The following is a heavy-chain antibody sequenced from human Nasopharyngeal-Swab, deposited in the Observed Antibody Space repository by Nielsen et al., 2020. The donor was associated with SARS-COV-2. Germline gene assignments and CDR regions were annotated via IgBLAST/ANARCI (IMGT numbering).Heavy chain of an antibody. CDR3: ARDQDFDWSFDY. CDR2: IYSGGST. J-gene: IGHJ4*02. Sequence: GGSLRLSCAASGFTVSSNYMSWVRQAPGKGLEWVSVIYSGGSTSYADSVKGRFTISRDNAKNTLYLQMNSLRAEDTAVYYCARDQDFDWSFDYWGQGTLVTVSS. D-gene: IGHD3-9*01. V-gene: IGHV3-53*01. CDR1: GFTVSSNY.